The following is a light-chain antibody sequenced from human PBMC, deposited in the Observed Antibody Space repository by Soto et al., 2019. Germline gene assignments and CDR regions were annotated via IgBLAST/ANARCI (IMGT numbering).Light chain of an antibody. CDR3: QQYGSSPLT. Sequence: EIVLTQSPGTLSLSPGERATLSCRASQSVSSSYLAWYQQKPGQAPRLLIYGASSRATGIPDRFSGSGSGTDFTLTSSRLEHEEFAVYYCQQYGSSPLTFGQGTKVDIK. V-gene: IGKV3-20*01. CDR1: QSVSSSY. CDR2: GAS. J-gene: IGKJ1*01.